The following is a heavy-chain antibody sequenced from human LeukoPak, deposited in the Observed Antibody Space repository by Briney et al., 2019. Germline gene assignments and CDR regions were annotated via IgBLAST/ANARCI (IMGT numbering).Heavy chain of an antibody. D-gene: IGHD3-22*01. CDR2: IITNTGNP. CDR3: ARDGSNDYYLGLDY. Sequence: ASVKVSCKASGYTFTRYALNWVRQAPGQGLEWMGWIITNTGNPTYAQGFTGRFVFSLDTSVSTAYLQISSLKAEDTAMYYCARDGSNDYYLGLDYWGQGTLVTVSS. V-gene: IGHV7-4-1*02. J-gene: IGHJ4*02. CDR1: GYTFTRYA.